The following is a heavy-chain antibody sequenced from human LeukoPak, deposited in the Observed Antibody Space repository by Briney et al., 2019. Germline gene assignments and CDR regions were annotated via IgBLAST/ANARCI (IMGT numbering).Heavy chain of an antibody. Sequence: PGGSLRLSCAASGFTFSSYWMHWVRQAPGKGLVWVSRINSDGSSTGYADSVKGRFTISRDNAKNTLYLQMNSLRAEDTAVYYCASIAAAGKPPFDYWGQGTLVTVSS. CDR1: GFTFSSYW. CDR3: ASIAAAGKPPFDY. V-gene: IGHV3-74*01. CDR2: INSDGSST. J-gene: IGHJ4*02. D-gene: IGHD6-13*01.